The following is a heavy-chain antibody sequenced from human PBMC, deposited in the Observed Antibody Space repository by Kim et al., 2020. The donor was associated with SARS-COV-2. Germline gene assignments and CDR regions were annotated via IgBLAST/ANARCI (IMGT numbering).Heavy chain of an antibody. J-gene: IGHJ4*02. Sequence: ASVKVSCKASGYTFTSYNINWVRQATGQGLEWMGWMNPNSGNTGYAQKFQGRVTMTRNTSISTAYMELSSLRSEDTAVYYCARGLKCSGGSCYRNYWGQGTLVTVSS. CDR1: GYTFTSYN. CDR3: ARGLKCSGGSCYRNY. V-gene: IGHV1-8*01. CDR2: MNPNSGNT. D-gene: IGHD2-15*01.